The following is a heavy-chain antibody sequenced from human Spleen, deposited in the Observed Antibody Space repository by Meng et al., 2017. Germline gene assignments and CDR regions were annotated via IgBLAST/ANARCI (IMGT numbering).Heavy chain of an antibody. J-gene: IGHJ5*02. D-gene: IGHD6-6*01. CDR2: MYHTGSP. V-gene: IGHV4-4*02. CDR3: ARVGGGSSSFFWFDP. CDR1: GGSISSSNW. Sequence: VQLEEPSPGLVGSSWTLSLICVSSGGSISSSNWWSWLRQPPGKGLERIGEMYHTGSPNYNPSLKSRVTFSVDKSKNEFSLKLSYVTAADTAVYYCARVGGGSSSFFWFDPWGQGTLVTVSS.